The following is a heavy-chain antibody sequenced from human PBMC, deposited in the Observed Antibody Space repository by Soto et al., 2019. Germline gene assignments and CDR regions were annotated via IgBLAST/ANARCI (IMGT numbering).Heavy chain of an antibody. Sequence: PSETLSLTCTVSGGSISSSSYYWGWIRQPPGKGLEWIGSIYYSGSTYYNPSLKSRVTISVDTSKNQFSLKLSSVTAADTAVYYCARQRPNSAGCLSTSCSYYFDYWGQGTLVTVSS. J-gene: IGHJ4*02. D-gene: IGHD2-2*01. V-gene: IGHV4-39*01. CDR2: IYYSGST. CDR1: GGSISSSSYY. CDR3: ARQRPNSAGCLSTSCSYYFDY.